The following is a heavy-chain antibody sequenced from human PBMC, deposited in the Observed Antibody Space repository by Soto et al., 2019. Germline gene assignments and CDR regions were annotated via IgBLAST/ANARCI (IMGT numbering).Heavy chain of an antibody. D-gene: IGHD3-16*01. J-gene: IGHJ4*02. CDR3: ATYTAFAKYYFDY. CDR2: IYPSGTI. CDR1: GVSITTNGYS. V-gene: IGHV4-30-2*01. Sequence: SETLSLTCAVSGVSITTNGYSWSWIGQPPGKGLEWIGYIYPSGTIFYNPSLNSRVTISADTSNNQFSLKLTSVTAADTAVYFCATYTAFAKYYFDYWGRGTLVTVSS.